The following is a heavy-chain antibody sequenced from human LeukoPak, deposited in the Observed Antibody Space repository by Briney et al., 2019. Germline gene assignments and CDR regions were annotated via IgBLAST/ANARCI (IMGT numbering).Heavy chain of an antibody. CDR1: GGSFSGYY. CDR2: INHSGST. CDR3: ARGLLGGPYFDY. V-gene: IGHV4-34*01. D-gene: IGHD7-27*01. Sequence: PSETLSLTCAVYGGSFSGYYWSWIRQPPGKGLEWIGEINHSGSTNYNPSLKSRVTISVDTSKNQFSLKLSSVTAADTAVFYCARGLLGGPYFDYWGQGTLVTVSS. J-gene: IGHJ4*02.